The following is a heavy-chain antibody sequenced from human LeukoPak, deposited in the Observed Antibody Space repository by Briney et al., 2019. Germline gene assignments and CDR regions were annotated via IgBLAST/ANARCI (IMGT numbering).Heavy chain of an antibody. CDR2: ISSSGSTI. CDR1: GFTFSDYY. J-gene: IGHJ4*02. Sequence: GGSLRLSCAASGFTFSDYYMSWIRQAPGKGLEWVSYISSSGSTIYYADSVKGRFTISRDNAKNSLYLQMNSLRAEDTAVYYCARDLWAYDYGDYXNPIDYWGQGTLVTVSS. D-gene: IGHD4-17*01. V-gene: IGHV3-11*01. CDR3: ARDLWAYDYGDYXNPIDY.